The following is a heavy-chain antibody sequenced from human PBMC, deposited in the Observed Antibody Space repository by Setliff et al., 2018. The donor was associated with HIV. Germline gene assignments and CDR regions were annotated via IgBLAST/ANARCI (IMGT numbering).Heavy chain of an antibody. CDR1: VGSFSGYY. J-gene: IGHJ4*02. CDR2: ISHGGRT. D-gene: IGHD3-10*01. V-gene: IGHV4-34*01. CDR3: ARHMPYSGSGSYAFDS. Sequence: SETLSLTCAVYVGSFSGYYWSWIRQPPGKGLEWIGEISHGGRTNYNPSLKSRVYISVDTSKKYFSLNLSSVTAADTAVYYCARHMPYSGSGSYAFDSWGQGTLVTVSS.